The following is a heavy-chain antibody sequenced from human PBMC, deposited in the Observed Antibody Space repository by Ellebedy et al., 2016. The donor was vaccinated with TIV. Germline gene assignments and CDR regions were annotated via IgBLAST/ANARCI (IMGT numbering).Heavy chain of an antibody. CDR2: IKRKTDGETT. D-gene: IGHD3-3*01. J-gene: IGHJ4*02. V-gene: IGHV3-15*07. CDR3: STGTPLEY. Sequence: GGSLRLXXVASGFTFSNVWMTWFRQPPGKGLECVGRIKRKTDGETTDYAAPVKGRFTISRDDSENTLYLQMNSLKTEDTAVYYCSTGTPLEYWGQGTLVTVSS. CDR1: GFTFSNVW.